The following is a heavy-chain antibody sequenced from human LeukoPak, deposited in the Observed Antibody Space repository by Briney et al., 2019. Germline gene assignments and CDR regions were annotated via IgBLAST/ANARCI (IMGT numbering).Heavy chain of an antibody. Sequence: GGSLRLSCAASGFTFSSYDMHWVRQATGKGLEWVSVIGTSGDTYYAGSVKGRFTISRENAKNSLYLQMNSLTAGDTAVYYCSRVGSSGWPNYFDSWGQGTLVTVSS. CDR1: GFTFSSYD. CDR3: SRVGSSGWPNYFDS. J-gene: IGHJ4*02. CDR2: IGTSGDT. V-gene: IGHV3-13*04. D-gene: IGHD6-19*01.